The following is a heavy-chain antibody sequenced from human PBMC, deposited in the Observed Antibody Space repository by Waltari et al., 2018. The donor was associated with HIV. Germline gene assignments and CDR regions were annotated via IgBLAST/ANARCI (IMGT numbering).Heavy chain of an antibody. V-gene: IGHV3-7*01. Sequence: EVQLVESGGGLVQPGGSLRLSCAASGLTFSNYWMSGVRQAPGKGLEWVAYINQAGSRKYYVDSVKGRFTISRDNAKNSLYLQMNSLRAEDTAVYYCARGIAVAGRYYFYGMDVWGQGTTVTVSS. CDR3: ARGIAVAGRYYFYGMDV. CDR1: GLTFSNYW. CDR2: INQAGSRK. D-gene: IGHD6-19*01. J-gene: IGHJ6*02.